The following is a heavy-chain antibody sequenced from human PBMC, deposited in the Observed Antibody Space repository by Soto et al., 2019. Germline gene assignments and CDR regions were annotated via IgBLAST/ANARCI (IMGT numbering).Heavy chain of an antibody. V-gene: IGHV4-34*01. CDR3: ARDSLGGINGMYV. Sequence: SETLSLTRAVYGGSFSGYYWSWIRQPPGKGLEWIGEINHSGSTNYNPSLKSRVTISVDTSKNQFSLKLSSVTAADTAVFYCARDSLGGINGMYVWGQGTTVTVS. J-gene: IGHJ6*02. CDR2: INHSGST. CDR1: GGSFSGYY. D-gene: IGHD1-20*01.